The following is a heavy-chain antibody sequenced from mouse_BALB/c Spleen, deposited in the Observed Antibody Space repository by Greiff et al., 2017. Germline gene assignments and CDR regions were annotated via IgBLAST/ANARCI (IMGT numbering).Heavy chain of an antibody. CDR2: ISSGGSYT. CDR1: GFTFSSYG. D-gene: IGHD3-1*01. J-gene: IGHJ4*01. CDR3: ARQGLTFYAMDY. Sequence: EVKVVESGGDLVKPGGSLKLSCAASGFTFSSYGMSWVRQTPDKRLEWVATISSGGSYTYYPDSVKGRFTISRDNAKNTLYLQMSSLKSEDTAMYYCARQGLTFYAMDYWGQGTSVTVSS. V-gene: IGHV5-6*01.